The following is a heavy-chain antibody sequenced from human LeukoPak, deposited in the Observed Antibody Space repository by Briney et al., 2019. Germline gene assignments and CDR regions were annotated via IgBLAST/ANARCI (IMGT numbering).Heavy chain of an antibody. CDR1: GYSISSGYY. J-gene: IGHJ6*03. V-gene: IGHV4-38-2*02. D-gene: IGHD2-2*01. Sequence: KPSETLSLTRTVSGYSISSGYYWGWIRQPPGKGLEWIGSIYHSGSTYYNPSLKSRVTISVDTSKNQFSLKLSSVTAADTAVYHRARLPLVPAAMQSGYYYYMDVWGKGTTVTVSS. CDR3: ARLPLVPAAMQSGYYYYMDV. CDR2: IYHSGST.